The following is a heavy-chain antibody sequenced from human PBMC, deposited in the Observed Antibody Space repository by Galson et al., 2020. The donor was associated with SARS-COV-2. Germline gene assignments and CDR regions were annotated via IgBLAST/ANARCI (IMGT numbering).Heavy chain of an antibody. D-gene: IGHD2-15*01. CDR1: GFTFSSYG. Sequence: GGSLRLSCAASGFTFSSYGMHWVRQAQGKGLEWVAVIWSDGSYTYDADSVKGRFTISRDKSKNTLSLQMNSLRAEDTALYYCARDSSMVAHGVGYWCQETLGTVAP. V-gene: IGHV3-33*01. CDR2: IWSDGSYT. CDR3: ARDSSMVAHGVGY. J-gene: IGHJ4*02.